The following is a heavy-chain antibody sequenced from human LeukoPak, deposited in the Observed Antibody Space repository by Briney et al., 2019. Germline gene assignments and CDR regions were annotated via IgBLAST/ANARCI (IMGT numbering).Heavy chain of an antibody. CDR1: GFTFSSYD. D-gene: IGHD3-10*01. V-gene: IGHV3-13*01. CDR2: ICTAGDT. Sequence: GGSLRLSCAASGFTFSSYDMHWVRQAPGKGLEWVSAICTAGDTYYPGSVKGRFTISRENAKNSLYLQMNSLRAGDTAVYYCARGTKGLLWFGELLGGTFDYWGQGTLVTVSS. J-gene: IGHJ4*02. CDR3: ARGTKGLLWFGELLGGTFDY.